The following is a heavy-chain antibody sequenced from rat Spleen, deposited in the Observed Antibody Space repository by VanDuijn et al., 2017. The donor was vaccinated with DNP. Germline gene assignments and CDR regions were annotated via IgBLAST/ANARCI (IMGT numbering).Heavy chain of an antibody. CDR3: KSFNWPVP. V-gene: IGHV5-22*01. J-gene: IGHJ4*01. D-gene: IGHD3-6*01. CDR2: ISHDGGGT. Sequence: EVKLVESGGGLVQPGRSLKLSCAASGFPFSDYFMAWVRQAPNKGLEWVASISHDGGGTVYGDSVKGRFTISRENAKTTLYLTMNSLRSEDTATYYCKSFNWPVPWGQGTSVTVSS. CDR1: GFPFSDYF.